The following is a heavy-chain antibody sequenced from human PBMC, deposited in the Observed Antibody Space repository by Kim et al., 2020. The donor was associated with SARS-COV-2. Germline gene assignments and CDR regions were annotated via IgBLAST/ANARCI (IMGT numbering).Heavy chain of an antibody. V-gene: IGHV3-33*05. CDR2: ISYDGSNK. CDR1: GFTFSSYG. Sequence: GGSLRLSCAASGFTFSSYGMHWVRQAPGKGLEWVAVISYDGSNKYYADSVKGRFTISRDNSKNTLYLQMNSLRAEDTAVYYCARDLTDYYDSSGYYSREDYYYGMDVWGQGTTVTVSS. D-gene: IGHD3-22*01. CDR3: ARDLTDYYDSSGYYSREDYYYGMDV. J-gene: IGHJ6*02.